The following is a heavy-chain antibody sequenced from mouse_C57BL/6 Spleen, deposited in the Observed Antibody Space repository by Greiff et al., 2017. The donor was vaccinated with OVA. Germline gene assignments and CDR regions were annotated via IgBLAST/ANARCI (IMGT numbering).Heavy chain of an antibody. Sequence: QVHVKQPGAELVKPGASVKLSCKASGYTFTSYWMHWVKQRPGRGLEWIGRIDPNSGGTKYNEKFKSKATLTVDKPSSTAYMQLSSLTSEDSAVYYCARSAAFYYGSSNWYFDVWGTGTTVTVSS. V-gene: IGHV1-72*01. CDR1: GYTFTSYW. CDR2: IDPNSGGT. CDR3: ARSAAFYYGSSNWYFDV. J-gene: IGHJ1*03. D-gene: IGHD1-1*01.